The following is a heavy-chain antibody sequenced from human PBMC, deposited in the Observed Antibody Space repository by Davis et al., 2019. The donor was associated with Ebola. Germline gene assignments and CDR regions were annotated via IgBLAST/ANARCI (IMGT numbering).Heavy chain of an antibody. D-gene: IGHD3-3*01. J-gene: IGHJ4*02. CDR1: GFTFSSYS. Sequence: GESLKISCAASGFTFSSYSMNWVRQAPGKGLEWVSYISSSSSTIYYADSVKGRFTISRDNSENTLYLQMNSLTADDTAVYYCARAVFHEVLDYWGQGTPVTVSS. V-gene: IGHV3-48*01. CDR3: ARAVFHEVLDY. CDR2: ISSSSSTI.